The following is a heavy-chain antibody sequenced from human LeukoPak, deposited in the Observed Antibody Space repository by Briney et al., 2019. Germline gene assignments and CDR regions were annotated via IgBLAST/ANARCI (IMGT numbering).Heavy chain of an antibody. J-gene: IGHJ4*02. CDR1: GGSFSGYY. Sequence: SETLSLTCAVYGGSFSGYYWSWIRQPPGKGLEWIGEINHSGSTNYNPSLKSRVAISVDTSKNQFPLKLSSVTAADTAVYYCALRIAAAGDYWGQGTLVTVSS. V-gene: IGHV4-34*01. D-gene: IGHD6-13*01. CDR2: INHSGST. CDR3: ALRIAAAGDY.